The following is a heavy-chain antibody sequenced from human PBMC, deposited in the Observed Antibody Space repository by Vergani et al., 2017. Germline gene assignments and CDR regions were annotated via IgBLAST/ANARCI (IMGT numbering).Heavy chain of an antibody. Sequence: QVQLVQSGAEVKKPGSSVKVSCKASGGTFSSYAISWVRQAPGQGLEWMGRIIPIFGTANYAQKFQGRVTITADESTSTAYMELSSLRSEDTAVYYCARDVAPITMIARLSTQWGRYFDLWGRGTLVTVSS. CDR1: GGTFSSYA. CDR3: ARDVAPITMIARLSTQWGRYFDL. J-gene: IGHJ2*01. V-gene: IGHV1-69*18. CDR2: IIPIFGTA. D-gene: IGHD3-22*01.